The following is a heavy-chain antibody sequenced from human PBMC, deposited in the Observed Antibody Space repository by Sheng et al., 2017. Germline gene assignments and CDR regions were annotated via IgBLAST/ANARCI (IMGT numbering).Heavy chain of an antibody. CDR3: ARDVRRYHFDY. V-gene: IGHV4-39*07. D-gene: IGHD1-1*01. Sequence: QLQLQESGPGLVKPSETLSLTCTVSGGSISSSSYYWGWIRQPPGKGLEWIGSIYYSGSTYYNPSLKSRVTISVDTSKNQFSLKLSSVTAADTAVYYCARDVRRYHFDYWGQGTPGHRLL. CDR2: IYYSGST. J-gene: IGHJ4*02. CDR1: GGSISSSSYY.